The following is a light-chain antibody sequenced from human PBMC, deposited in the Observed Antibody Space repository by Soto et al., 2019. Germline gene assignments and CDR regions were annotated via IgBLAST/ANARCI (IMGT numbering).Light chain of an antibody. CDR1: QGIGRY. V-gene: IGKV3-11*01. CDR2: DAS. J-gene: IGKJ3*01. CDR3: QQRSNWPLT. Sequence: EIVLTQSPGTLSLSPGESATLSCRASQGIGRYLAWFQQKPGQAPRLLVYDASTRATGIPGRFSDSGSGTDFTLTISSREPEDFAVYYCQQRSNWPLTFGPGTKVEIK.